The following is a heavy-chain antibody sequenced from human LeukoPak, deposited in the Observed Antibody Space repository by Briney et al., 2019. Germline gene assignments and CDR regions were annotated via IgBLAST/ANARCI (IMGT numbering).Heavy chain of an antibody. CDR1: GGSFSGYY. J-gene: IGHJ6*03. V-gene: IGHV4-34*01. Sequence: SETLSLTCAVYGGSFSGYYWSWIRQPPGKGLEWIGEINHSGSTNYNPSLKSRVTISVDTSNNFFSLRLRPVTAADTAVYFCARGRVSSSTWYSTYYYFFYMDFWGKGTTVTVSS. CDR2: INHSGST. D-gene: IGHD4-11*01. CDR3: ARGRVSSSTWYSTYYYFFYMDF.